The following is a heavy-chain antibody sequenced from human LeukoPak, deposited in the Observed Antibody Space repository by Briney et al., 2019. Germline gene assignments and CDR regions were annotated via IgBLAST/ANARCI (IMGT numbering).Heavy chain of an antibody. CDR3: ARDKGYCGSTSCSYYMDV. V-gene: IGHV1-46*01. Sequence: GASVKVSCKASGYTFTSYYMHWVRQAPGQGLEWMGIMNPSGGSTSYAQKFQGRVTMTRDTSTSTVYMELSSLRSEDTAVYYCARDKGYCGSTSCSYYMDVWGKGTTVTVSS. D-gene: IGHD2-2*01. J-gene: IGHJ6*03. CDR2: MNPSGGST. CDR1: GYTFTSYY.